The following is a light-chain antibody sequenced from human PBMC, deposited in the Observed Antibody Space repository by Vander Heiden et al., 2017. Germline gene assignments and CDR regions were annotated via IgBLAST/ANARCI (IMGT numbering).Light chain of an antibody. V-gene: IGKV1-9*01. CDR2: AAS. Sequence: DIQLTQSPSFLSASIGDRVTITCRASQGFTTYLAWYQQKPGKAPKLLIYAASTLQTGVPSRFSGSGSGTEFTLTISSLQPEDFATYYCQQFNSYPLTFGQGTRMEIK. CDR3: QQFNSYPLT. CDR1: QGFTTY. J-gene: IGKJ5*01.